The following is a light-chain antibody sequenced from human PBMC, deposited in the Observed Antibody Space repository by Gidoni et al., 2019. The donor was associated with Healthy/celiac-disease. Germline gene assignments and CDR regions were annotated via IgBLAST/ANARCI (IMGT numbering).Light chain of an antibody. CDR2: AAS. J-gene: IGKJ2*01. V-gene: IGKV1-39*01. Sequence: DIQMTQSPSSLSASLGDRVTITCRACQSISSYLNWYQQKPGKAPKILIYAASRLQSGVPSRFSGSGSGTDFTLTISSLQPEDFASYYCQQSYSTPYTFGQGTKLEIK. CDR3: QQSYSTPYT. CDR1: QSISSY.